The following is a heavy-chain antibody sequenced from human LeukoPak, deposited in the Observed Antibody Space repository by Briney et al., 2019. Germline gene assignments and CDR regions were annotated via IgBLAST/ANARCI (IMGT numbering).Heavy chain of an antibody. Sequence: GGSQRLSCEASGLTFSGYWLSWVRQAPGKGLEWVANINPGGGTKYYVASVKGLFTVSRDNAANSLYLQMDSLRAEDTAVYCCATTFPYCSSGTCALGGQGTLVTVSS. D-gene: IGHD2-15*01. V-gene: IGHV3-7*01. CDR2: INPGGGTK. J-gene: IGHJ4*02. CDR1: GLTFSGYW. CDR3: ATTFPYCSSGTCAL.